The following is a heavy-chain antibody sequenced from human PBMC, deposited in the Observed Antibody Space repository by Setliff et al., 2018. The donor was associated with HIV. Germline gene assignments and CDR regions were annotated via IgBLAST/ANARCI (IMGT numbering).Heavy chain of an antibody. CDR3: ARDGEYYYDSSGPVFDP. J-gene: IGHJ5*02. V-gene: IGHV1-18*04. D-gene: IGHD3-22*01. CDR2: ISAYNGNT. Sequence: ASVKVSCKASGYTFTGYYMHWVRQAPGQGLEWMGWISAYNGNTNYAQKLQGRVTMTTDTSTSTAYMELRSLRSDDTAVYYCARDGEYYYDSSGPVFDPWGQGTLGTAPQ. CDR1: GYTFTGYY.